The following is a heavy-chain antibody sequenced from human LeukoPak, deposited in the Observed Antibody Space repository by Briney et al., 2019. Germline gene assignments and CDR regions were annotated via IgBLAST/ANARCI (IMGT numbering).Heavy chain of an antibody. CDR3: ARVVTTHDAFDI. D-gene: IGHD4-23*01. J-gene: IGHJ3*02. Sequence: KPSETLSLTCTVSGGSISSYYWSWIRQPPGKGLEWIGYIYYSGSTNYNPSLKSRVTISVDTSKNQFSLKLSSVTAADTAVYYCARVVTTHDAFDIWGQGTMVTVSS. V-gene: IGHV4-59*01. CDR2: IYYSGST. CDR1: GGSISSYY.